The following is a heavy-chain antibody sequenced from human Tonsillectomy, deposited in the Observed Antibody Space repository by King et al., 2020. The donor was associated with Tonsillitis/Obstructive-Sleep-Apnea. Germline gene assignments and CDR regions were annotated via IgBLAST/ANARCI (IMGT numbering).Heavy chain of an antibody. CDR3: ARGGMTVVVVAALNHYYYYMDV. CDR2: INHSGST. V-gene: IGHV4-34*01. Sequence: VQLQQWGAGLLKPSETLSLTCAVSGGSFSGYYWSWIRQPPGKGLEWIGEINHSGSTNYNPSLKSRVTISVDTSKNQFSLKLSSVTAADTAVYYCARGGMTVVVVAALNHYYYYMDVWGKGTTVTVSS. J-gene: IGHJ6*03. CDR1: GGSFSGYY. D-gene: IGHD2-15*01.